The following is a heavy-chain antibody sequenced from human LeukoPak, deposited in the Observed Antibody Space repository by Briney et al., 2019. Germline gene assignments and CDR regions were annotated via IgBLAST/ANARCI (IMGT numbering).Heavy chain of an antibody. J-gene: IGHJ3*02. Sequence: GGSLRLSCVASGLTFSSYDMSWVRQAPGKGLEWIAAISGRGKTDYADSVKGRFTISRDNSKNTLYLQLSSLRDEDTAMYYCAKLPTIFGVVDSFDIWGQGPLVTVSS. CDR1: GLTFSSYD. CDR3: AKLPTIFGVVDSFDI. CDR2: ISGRGKT. V-gene: IGHV3-23*01. D-gene: IGHD3-3*01.